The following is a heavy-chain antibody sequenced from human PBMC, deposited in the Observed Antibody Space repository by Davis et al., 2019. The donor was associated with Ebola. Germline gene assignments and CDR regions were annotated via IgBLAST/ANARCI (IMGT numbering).Heavy chain of an antibody. CDR2: ISAYSGNT. CDR1: GYTFTSYG. CDR3: ARYWANGDFYYYYYGMDV. J-gene: IGHJ6*02. V-gene: IGHV1-18*01. Sequence: AASVKVSCKASGYTFTSYGISWVRQAPGQGLEWMGWISAYSGNTNYAQKLQGRVTMTTDTSTSTAYMELRSLRSEDTAVYYCARYWANGDFYYYYYGMDVWGQGTTVTVSS. D-gene: IGHD4-17*01.